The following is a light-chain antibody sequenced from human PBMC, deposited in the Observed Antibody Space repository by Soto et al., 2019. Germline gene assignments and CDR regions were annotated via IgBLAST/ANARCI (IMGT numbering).Light chain of an antibody. CDR3: QQYDSIPYT. V-gene: IGKV1-5*03. CDR2: KAS. J-gene: IGKJ2*01. Sequence: DIQMTQSPSTLSASVRDRVTITCRASQTINSWLAWYQQRPGKAPRLLIYKASTLESGVPSRFSGSGSGTEFTLTISTLQPDEFATDYCQQYDSIPYTFGQGTKLDIK. CDR1: QTINSW.